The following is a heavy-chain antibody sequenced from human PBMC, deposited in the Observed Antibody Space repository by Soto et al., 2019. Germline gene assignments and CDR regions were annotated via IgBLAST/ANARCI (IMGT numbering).Heavy chain of an antibody. V-gene: IGHV3-30*18. Sequence: GGSLRLSCAASGFTFSSYGMHWVRQAPGKGLEWVAVISYDGSNKYYADSVKGRFTISRDNSKNTLYLQMNSLRAEDTAVYYCAKEQGSSWYYYYGMDVWGQGTTVTVSS. CDR3: AKEQGSSWYYYYGMDV. CDR2: ISYDGSNK. J-gene: IGHJ6*02. D-gene: IGHD6-13*01. CDR1: GFTFSSYG.